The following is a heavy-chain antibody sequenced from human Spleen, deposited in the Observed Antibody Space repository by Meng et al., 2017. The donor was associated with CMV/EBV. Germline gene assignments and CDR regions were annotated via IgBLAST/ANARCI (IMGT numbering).Heavy chain of an antibody. CDR2: IKQDGSEK. Sequence: GESLKISCAASGFTFSSYWMSWVRQAPGKGLEWVANIKQDGSEKYYVDSVKGRFTISRDNAKNSLYLQMNSLRAEDTAVYYCARDAITIFGVVIMFGMDVWGQGTTVTVSS. D-gene: IGHD3-3*01. CDR1: GFTFSSYW. J-gene: IGHJ6*02. V-gene: IGHV3-7*01. CDR3: ARDAITIFGVVIMFGMDV.